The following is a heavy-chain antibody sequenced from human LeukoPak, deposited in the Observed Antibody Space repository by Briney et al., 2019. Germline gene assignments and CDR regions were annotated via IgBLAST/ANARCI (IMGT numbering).Heavy chain of an antibody. CDR1: GFTFSSYG. CDR3: ARDKLPEYYYGSGSSNWFDP. CDR2: ISYDGSNK. D-gene: IGHD3-10*01. V-gene: IGHV3-30*19. Sequence: GGSLRLSCAASGFTFSSYGMHWVRQAPGKGLEWVAVISYDGSNKYYADSVKGRFTISRDNSKNTLYLQMNSLRAEDTAVYYCARDKLPEYYYGSGSSNWFDPWGQGTLVTVSS. J-gene: IGHJ5*02.